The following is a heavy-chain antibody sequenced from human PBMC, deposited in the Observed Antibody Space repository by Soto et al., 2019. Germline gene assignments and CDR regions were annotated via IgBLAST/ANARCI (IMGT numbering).Heavy chain of an antibody. CDR2: IYTSGST. Sequence: QVQLQESGPGLVKPSETLSLTCTVSGGSISSYYWSWIRQPAGKGLEWIGRIYTSGSTNYNPSLKSRVPRPEDTSKNRFPLKLSFVTAAATAGYYGGGERIVVVPAAIYWFAPWGQGPLVTVSS. V-gene: IGHV4-4*07. J-gene: IGHJ5*02. CDR3: GGERIVVVPAAIYWFAP. CDR1: GGSISSYY. D-gene: IGHD2-2*02.